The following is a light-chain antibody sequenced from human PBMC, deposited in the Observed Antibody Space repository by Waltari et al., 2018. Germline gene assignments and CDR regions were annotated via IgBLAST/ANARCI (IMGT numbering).Light chain of an antibody. CDR1: SSDVGFYNY. CDR2: DVS. J-gene: IGLJ3*02. V-gene: IGLV2-14*01. Sequence: QSALTQPASVSGSPGQSITISCTGTSSDVGFYNYVSWYQQHPGKAPKRMIYDVSERPSGVSNRCSGSKSGNTASLTISGLQAEDEADYYCNSYAGSSSWVFGGGTKLTVL. CDR3: NSYAGSSSWV.